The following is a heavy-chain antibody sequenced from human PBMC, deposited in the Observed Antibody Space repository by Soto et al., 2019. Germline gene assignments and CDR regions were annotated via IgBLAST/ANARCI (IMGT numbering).Heavy chain of an antibody. CDR2: INHSGST. D-gene: IGHD3-3*01. J-gene: IGHJ5*02. V-gene: IGHV4-34*01. CDR3: ASPLRFSRNWFDP. Sequence: SETLSLTCAVYGGSFSGYYWSWIRQPPGKGLEWIGEINHSGSTNYNPSLKSRVTISVDTSKNQFSLKLSSVTAADTAVYYCASPLRFSRNWFDPWGQGTLVTVSS. CDR1: GGSFSGYY.